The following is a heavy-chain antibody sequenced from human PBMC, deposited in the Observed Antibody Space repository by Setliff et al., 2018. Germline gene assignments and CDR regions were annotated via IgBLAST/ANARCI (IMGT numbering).Heavy chain of an antibody. CDR3: ATPALYSTGWFGYHGMDV. Sequence: RLSCVASGFSIHNAWLSWVRQAPGKGLEWVGRIKSKTDGGTPDYATPVKGRFTISRDDSKNTLYLQMNSLKTEDTAVYYCATPALYSTGWFGYHGMDVWGQGTTVTVS. CDR2: IKSKTDGGTP. D-gene: IGHD6-19*01. V-gene: IGHV3-15*01. CDR1: GFSIHNAW. J-gene: IGHJ6*02.